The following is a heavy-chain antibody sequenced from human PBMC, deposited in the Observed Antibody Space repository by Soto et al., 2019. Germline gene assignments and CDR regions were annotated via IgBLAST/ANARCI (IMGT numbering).Heavy chain of an antibody. V-gene: IGHV4-34*01. CDR3: ARGRGYCSGGSCPLGGMDV. D-gene: IGHD2-15*01. J-gene: IGHJ6*02. Sequence: QVQLQQWGAGLLKPSETLSLTCAVYGGSFSGYYWSWIRQPPGKGLEWIGEINHSGSTNYNPSLKSGVTISVDTSKNQFSLKLSSGAAADTAVYYCARGRGYCSGGSCPLGGMDVWGQGTTVTVSS. CDR1: GGSFSGYY. CDR2: INHSGST.